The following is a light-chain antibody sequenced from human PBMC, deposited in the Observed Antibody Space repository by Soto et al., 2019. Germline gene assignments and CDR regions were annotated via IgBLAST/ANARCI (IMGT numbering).Light chain of an antibody. CDR2: DVS. Sequence: QSALTQPASVSGSPGPSITISCTGTSSDVGGYNYDSWYQPHPGTAPKLMLYDVSNRPSGVSNRFSGSKSGSTASLTISGRQAEDEADYYCSSYTSSSLDVFGTGTKVTVL. CDR3: SSYTSSSLDV. CDR1: SSDVGGYNY. J-gene: IGLJ1*01. V-gene: IGLV2-14*01.